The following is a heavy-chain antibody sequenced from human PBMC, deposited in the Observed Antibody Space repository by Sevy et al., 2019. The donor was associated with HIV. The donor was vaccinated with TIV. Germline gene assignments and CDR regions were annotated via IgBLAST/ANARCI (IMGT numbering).Heavy chain of an antibody. CDR1: GFIFNNKG. J-gene: IGHJ4*02. CDR3: AGGSGSDWYLDS. D-gene: IGHD2-21*02. Sequence: GGSLRLSCTVSGFIFNNKGMHWVRQAPGRGLEWVAVIFSDGTTKYYEDSVKGRFTNSRDNSKNALFLQMNSLRVDDTALYYCAGGSGSDWYLDSWGQGTLVTVSS. V-gene: IGHV3-30*12. CDR2: IFSDGTTK.